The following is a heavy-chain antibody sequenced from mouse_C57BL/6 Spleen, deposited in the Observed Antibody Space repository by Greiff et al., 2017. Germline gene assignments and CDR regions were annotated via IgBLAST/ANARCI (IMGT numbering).Heavy chain of an antibody. Sequence: QVQLQQSGAELVRPGASVTLSCKASGYTFTDYEMHWVKQTPGHGLEWIGAIDPDTGGTAYNQKFKGKAILTADKSSSTAYMELRRLTSEDSAVYDCTRDYGSSSWFAYWGQGTLVTVSA. CDR2: IDPDTGGT. D-gene: IGHD1-1*01. CDR3: TRDYGSSSWFAY. J-gene: IGHJ3*01. CDR1: GYTFTDYE. V-gene: IGHV1-15*01.